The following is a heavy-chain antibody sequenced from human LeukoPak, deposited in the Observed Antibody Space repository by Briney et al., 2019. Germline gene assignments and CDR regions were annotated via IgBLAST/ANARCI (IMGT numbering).Heavy chain of an antibody. D-gene: IGHD2-2*01. CDR3: ARHRIGVVVPAADDAFDI. J-gene: IGHJ3*02. V-gene: IGHV4-38-2*01. CDR2: IYHSGST. CDR1: GYSISSGYY. Sequence: SETLSLTXAVSGYSISSGYYWGWIRQPPGKGLEWIGSIYHSGSTYYNPSLKSRVTISVDTSKNQFSLKLSSVTAADTAVYYCARHRIGVVVPAADDAFDIWGQETMVTVSS.